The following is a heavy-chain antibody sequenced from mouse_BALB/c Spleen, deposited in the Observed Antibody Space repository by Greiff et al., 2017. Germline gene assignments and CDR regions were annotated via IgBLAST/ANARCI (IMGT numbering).Heavy chain of an antibody. CDR1: GYTFTDYN. J-gene: IGHJ4*01. Sequence: EVQLVESGPELVKPGASVKISCKASGYTFTDYNMHWVKQSHGKSLEWIGYIYPYNGGTGYNQKFKSKATLTVDNSSSTAYMELRSLTSEDSAVYYCARIHGNYYAMDYWGQGTSVTVSS. D-gene: IGHD2-1*01. CDR3: ARIHGNYYAMDY. V-gene: IGHV1S29*02. CDR2: IYPYNGGT.